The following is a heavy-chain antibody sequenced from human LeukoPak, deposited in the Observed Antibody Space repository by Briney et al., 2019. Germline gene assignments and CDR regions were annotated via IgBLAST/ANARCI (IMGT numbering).Heavy chain of an antibody. V-gene: IGHV3-48*01. CDR2: ISSRSSTI. J-gene: IGHJ4*02. CDR1: GFTFSSYS. Sequence: SGGSLRLSCAASGFTFSSYSMNWVRQAPGKGLEWVSYISSRSSTIYYADSVKGRFTISRDNAKNSLYLQMNSLRAEDTAVYYCARAGPSPGYWGQGTLVTVSS. CDR3: ARAGPSPGY.